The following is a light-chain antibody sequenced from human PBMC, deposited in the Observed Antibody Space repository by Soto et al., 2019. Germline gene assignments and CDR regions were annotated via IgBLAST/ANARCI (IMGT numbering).Light chain of an antibody. CDR2: DVN. CDR3: ISYTSSITLV. CDR1: SSDVGGYNY. Sequence: QSALTQPASVSGSPGQSITISCTGTSSDVGGYNYVSWYQQHPGKAPKLMIYDVNNRPSGVANLFSGSKSGNTSSLTISGLQAEDEGDSYCISYTSSITLVSGGGTQRTVL. V-gene: IGLV2-14*01. J-gene: IGLJ2*01.